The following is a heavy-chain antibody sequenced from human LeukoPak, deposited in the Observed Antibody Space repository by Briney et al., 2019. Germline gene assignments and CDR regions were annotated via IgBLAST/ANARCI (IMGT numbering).Heavy chain of an antibody. CDR2: IYSGGST. CDR3: ARPGYSSGWFPWFDY. Sequence: GGSLRLSCAASGFTVSSNYMSWVRQAPGKGLEWVSVIYSGGSTYYADSVKGRFTISRDNSKNTLYLQMNSLRAEDTAVYYCARPGYSSGWFPWFDYWGQGTLVTVSS. D-gene: IGHD6-19*01. V-gene: IGHV3-66*04. CDR1: GFTVSSNY. J-gene: IGHJ4*02.